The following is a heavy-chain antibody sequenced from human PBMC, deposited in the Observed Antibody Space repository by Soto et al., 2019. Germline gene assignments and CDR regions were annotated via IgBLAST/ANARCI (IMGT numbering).Heavy chain of an antibody. CDR2: IYGGGTT. J-gene: IGHJ4*02. Sequence: EVQLVESEGGLIQPGGSLRLSCAASGLAVSSKYMTWVRQAPGKGLEWVSVIYGGGTTYYADSVKGRFTISRDTSKNTLYLQMNSLRAEDTAVYYCVQTTGWPGFDFWGQGTLVTVSS. D-gene: IGHD6-19*01. CDR3: VQTTGWPGFDF. CDR1: GLAVSSKY. V-gene: IGHV3-53*01.